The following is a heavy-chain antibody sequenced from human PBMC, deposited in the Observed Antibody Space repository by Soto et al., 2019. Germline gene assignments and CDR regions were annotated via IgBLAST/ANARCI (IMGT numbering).Heavy chain of an antibody. V-gene: IGHV4-39*02. D-gene: IGHD3-10*01. J-gene: IGHJ5*02. CDR1: GGSISNSYS. Sequence: PSETLSLTCTVSGGSISNSYSWGWIRQPPGKGLEWIGSIFYSGSTYYNPSLQSRVTISVDTSKNQFSLKLSSVTAADTAVYYCARDSSGSYYNESTWGQGTLVTVSS. CDR2: IFYSGST. CDR3: ARDSSGSYYNEST.